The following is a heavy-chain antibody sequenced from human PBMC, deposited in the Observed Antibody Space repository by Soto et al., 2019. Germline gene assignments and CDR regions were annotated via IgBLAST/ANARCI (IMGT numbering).Heavy chain of an antibody. CDR1: GGTFSSNA. V-gene: IGHV1-69*06. Sequence: QVQLVQSGAEVKKPGSSVKVSCKASGGTFSSNAISWVRQAPGQGLEWMGGIIPIYASPNYAQNFQGRATVTADKATSTAYLELSRLKFADSAIYYCAVAVTGSRSPLAHWGQGTLVIVSS. CDR3: AVAVTGSRSPLAH. D-gene: IGHD6-19*01. CDR2: IIPIYASP. J-gene: IGHJ4*02.